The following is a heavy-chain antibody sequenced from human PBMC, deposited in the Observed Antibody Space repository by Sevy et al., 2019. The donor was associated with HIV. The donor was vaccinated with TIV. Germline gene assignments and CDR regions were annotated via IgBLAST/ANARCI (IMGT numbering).Heavy chain of an antibody. J-gene: IGHJ4*02. D-gene: IGHD2-2*01. CDR1: GFIFSNYA. Sequence: GVSLRLSCATSGFIFSNYAMSWVRQAPGKGLEWVSDISGSGGTTYYADAVRGRFTISRDNSKNTLYLQMDSLRAEDTAVYYCAKLQSGDCSRTSCRDYYFYSWGQGTLVTVSS. V-gene: IGHV3-23*01. CDR3: AKLQSGDCSRTSCRDYYFYS. CDR2: ISGSGGTT.